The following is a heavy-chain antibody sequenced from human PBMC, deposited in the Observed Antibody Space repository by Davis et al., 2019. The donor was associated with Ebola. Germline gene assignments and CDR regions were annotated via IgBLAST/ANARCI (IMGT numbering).Heavy chain of an antibody. J-gene: IGHJ5*02. D-gene: IGHD3-22*01. CDR2: IWYDGSNE. Sequence: GESLKISCAASGCTFSNYGMHWVRQAPGKGLEWVAVIWYDGSNEDYADSVKGRFTISRDNSKNTLYLQMNSLRAEDTAVYYCARDHYDSSAHNWFDPWGQGTLVTVSS. CDR3: ARDHYDSSAHNWFDP. CDR1: GCTFSNYG. V-gene: IGHV3-33*01.